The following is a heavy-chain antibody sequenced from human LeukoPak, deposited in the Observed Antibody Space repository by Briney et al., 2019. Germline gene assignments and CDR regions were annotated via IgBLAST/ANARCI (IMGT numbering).Heavy chain of an antibody. CDR1: GGSISSGSYY. CDR3: ARETGSGSYYKGGLFDY. D-gene: IGHD3-10*01. J-gene: IGHJ4*02. V-gene: IGHV4-61*02. Sequence: KPSETLSLTCTVSGGSISSGSYYWSWIRQPAGKGLEWIGRIYTSGSTNYNPSLKSRVTISVDTSKNQFSLKLSSVTAADTAAYYCARETGSGSYYKGGLFDYWGQGTLVTVSS. CDR2: IYTSGST.